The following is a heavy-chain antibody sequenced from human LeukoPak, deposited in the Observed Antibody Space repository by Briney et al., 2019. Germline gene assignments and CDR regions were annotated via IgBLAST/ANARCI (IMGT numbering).Heavy chain of an antibody. V-gene: IGHV3-11*04. Sequence: PGGSLRLSCAASGFTFSDYYMSWIRQAPGKGLEWVSYISSSGSTIYYADSVKGRFTISRDNAKNSLYLQMNSLRAEDTAVYYCASNTNYDFWSGYSDNWGQGTLVTVSS. J-gene: IGHJ4*02. CDR3: ASNTNYDFWSGYSDN. CDR2: ISSSGSTI. CDR1: GFTFSDYY. D-gene: IGHD3-3*01.